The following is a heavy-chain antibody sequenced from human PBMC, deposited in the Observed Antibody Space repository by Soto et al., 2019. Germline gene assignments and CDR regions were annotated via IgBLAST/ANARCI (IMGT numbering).Heavy chain of an antibody. CDR3: AGWGAHDYNY. Sequence: EVQLLGSGGGLVQPGGSLRLSCVGSGFRFGTYWMNWVRQAPGMGLEWAANIKPEGTEGRYVDSVRGRFTTSRDKSKNSLYLQMNSLRADDTAVYFCAGWGAHDYNYWGQGVVVTVSS. CDR1: GFRFGTYW. J-gene: IGHJ4*02. D-gene: IGHD3-16*01. V-gene: IGHV3-7*03. CDR2: IKPEGTEG.